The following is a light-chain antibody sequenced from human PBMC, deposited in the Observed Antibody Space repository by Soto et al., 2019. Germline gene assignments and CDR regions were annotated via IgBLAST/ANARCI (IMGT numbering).Light chain of an antibody. J-gene: IGKJ4*01. CDR1: QSVSSSY. Sequence: ETVLTQSPGSLSLSPGERATLSCRASQSVSSSYLAWYQQKPGQAPRLLIYGASNRATGIPDRFSGSGSGTDFTLTNSRLEPEDFAVYYCQQYGSSPLTFGGGTKVEIK. V-gene: IGKV3-20*01. CDR2: GAS. CDR3: QQYGSSPLT.